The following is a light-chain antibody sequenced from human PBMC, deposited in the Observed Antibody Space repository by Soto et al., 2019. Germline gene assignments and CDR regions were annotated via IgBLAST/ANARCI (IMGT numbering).Light chain of an antibody. Sequence: EIVLTQSPGTLSLSPGERATLSCRASQSVSSSYLAWYQQKPGQAPRLLISGASSRATGIPDRFSGSGSVTDFTLTISRLEPEDSAVYYCQQYGSSPLYTFGQGTKLEIK. CDR1: QSVSSSY. CDR3: QQYGSSPLYT. V-gene: IGKV3-20*01. J-gene: IGKJ2*01. CDR2: GAS.